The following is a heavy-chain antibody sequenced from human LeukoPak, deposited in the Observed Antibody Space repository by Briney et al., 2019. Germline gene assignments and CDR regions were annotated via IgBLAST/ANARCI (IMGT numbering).Heavy chain of an antibody. CDR2: ISGTGGSL. CDR3: AKGMTTGY. Sequence: GGSLRLSCTASGFTFSSYAMSWVRQAPGKGLEWVSGISGTGGSLYSSDSVKGRFTISRDNSKNTLYLQMNSLREEDTAIYYCAKGMTTGYWGQGTLATVSS. J-gene: IGHJ4*02. CDR1: GFTFSSYA. D-gene: IGHD4-11*01. V-gene: IGHV3-23*01.